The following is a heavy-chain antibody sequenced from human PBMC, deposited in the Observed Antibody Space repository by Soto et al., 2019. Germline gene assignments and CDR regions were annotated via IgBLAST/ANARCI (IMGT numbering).Heavy chain of an antibody. CDR3: ARAPHFWSGYSGGYGVDV. J-gene: IGHJ6*02. V-gene: IGHV1-46*01. CDR2: ITPSGDIT. Sequence: ASVKVSCKASGYSFSSYHMHWVRQAPGQGLEWMGIITPSGDITIYAQNFQGRVTMTRDTSTSTLYLELSSLTSEDTAVYYCARAPHFWSGYSGGYGVDVWG. CDR1: GYSFSSYH. D-gene: IGHD3-3*01.